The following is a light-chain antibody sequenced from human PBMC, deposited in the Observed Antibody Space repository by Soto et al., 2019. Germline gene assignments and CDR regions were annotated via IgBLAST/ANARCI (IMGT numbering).Light chain of an antibody. V-gene: IGKV3-20*01. CDR1: QSVDSSY. J-gene: IGKJ1*01. CDR2: GAS. Sequence: ENVLTQSPDTLSLSPGERATLSCRASQSVDSSYLAWYQQKPGQAPRLLIYGASNRATGIPDRFSGSGSGTDFTLTISRLEPEDFAVYFCQQYGNSPHTFGQGTKLEIK. CDR3: QQYGNSPHT.